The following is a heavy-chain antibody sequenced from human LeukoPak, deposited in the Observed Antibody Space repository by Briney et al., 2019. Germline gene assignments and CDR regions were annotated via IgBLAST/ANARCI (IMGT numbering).Heavy chain of an antibody. CDR3: ARVAYDILTGYYNYYYYGMDV. D-gene: IGHD3-9*01. V-gene: IGHV1-69*06. CDR2: IIPIFGTA. Sequence: SVKVSCKASGGTFSSYAISWVRQAPGQGLEWMGGIIPIFGTANYAQKFQGRVTITADKSTSTAHMELSSLRSEDTAVYYCARVAYDILTGYYNYYYYGMDVRGKGTTVTVSS. CDR1: GGTFSSYA. J-gene: IGHJ6*04.